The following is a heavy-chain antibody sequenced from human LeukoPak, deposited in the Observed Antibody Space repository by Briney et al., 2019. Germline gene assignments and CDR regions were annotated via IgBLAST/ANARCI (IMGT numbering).Heavy chain of an antibody. D-gene: IGHD2-2*01. V-gene: IGHV3-30*02. CDR2: IRYDGSNK. Sequence: GGSLRLSCAASGFTFSSYGMHCVRQAPGKGLEWLAFIRYDGSNKYYADSVKGRFTISRDNSKNTLYLQMNSLRAEDTAVYYCAKDQGDIVVVPAATAVSAFDYWGQGTLVTVSS. J-gene: IGHJ4*02. CDR1: GFTFSSYG. CDR3: AKDQGDIVVVPAATAVSAFDY.